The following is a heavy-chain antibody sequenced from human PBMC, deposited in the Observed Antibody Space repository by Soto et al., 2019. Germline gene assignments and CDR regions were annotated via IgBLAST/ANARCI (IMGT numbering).Heavy chain of an antibody. V-gene: IGHV3-30-3*02. J-gene: IGHJ4*02. Sequence: QVQVVESGGGVVQPGRSLRLSCAVSGVTVSDYPLHWVRQAPGKGLEWVAVMFRDENNKRYAVSVKRRFTISRDNSKNTLYLHMDSLMPDDTAVYYCAKSTSNWGQGTVVIVSA. CDR1: GVTVSDYP. CDR3: AKSTSN. CDR2: MFRDENNK.